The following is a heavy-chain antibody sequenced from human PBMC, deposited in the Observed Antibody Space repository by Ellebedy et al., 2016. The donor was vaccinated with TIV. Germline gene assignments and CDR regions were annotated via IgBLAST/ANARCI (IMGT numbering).Heavy chain of an antibody. V-gene: IGHV1-18*04. CDR3: ARASMVPSYYYGMDV. J-gene: IGHJ6*02. D-gene: IGHD3-10*01. Sequence: ASVKVSXXASGYTFTGYYMHWVRQAPGQGLEWMGWISAYNGNTNYAQKLQGRVTMTTYTSTSTAYMELRSLRSDDTAVYYCARASMVPSYYYGMDVWGQGTTVTVSS. CDR1: GYTFTGYY. CDR2: ISAYNGNT.